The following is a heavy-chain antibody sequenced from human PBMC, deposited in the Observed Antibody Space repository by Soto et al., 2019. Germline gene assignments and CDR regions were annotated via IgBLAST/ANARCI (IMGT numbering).Heavy chain of an antibody. Sequence: GSLRLSCAASGFTVSSNYMSWVRQAPGKGLEWVSVIYSGGSTYYADSVKGRFTISRDNSKNTLYLQMNSLRAEDTAVYYCARDAAYCGGDCYDYWGQGTLVTVSS. J-gene: IGHJ4*02. V-gene: IGHV3-66*01. CDR3: ARDAAYCGGDCYDY. CDR1: GFTVSSNY. D-gene: IGHD2-21*01. CDR2: IYSGGST.